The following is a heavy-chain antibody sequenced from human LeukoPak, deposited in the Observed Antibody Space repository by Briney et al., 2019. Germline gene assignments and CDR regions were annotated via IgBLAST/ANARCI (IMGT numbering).Heavy chain of an antibody. V-gene: IGHV4-39*01. CDR1: GGSISSSSYY. J-gene: IGHJ6*04. Sequence: KPSETLSLTCTVSGGSISSSSYYWGWIRQPPGKGLEWIGSIYYSGSTYYNPSLKSRVTISVDTSKNQLSLQLSSVTAADTAVYYCARLPITIFGVVIPDVWGKGTTVTVSS. CDR2: IYYSGST. CDR3: ARLPITIFGVVIPDV. D-gene: IGHD3-3*01.